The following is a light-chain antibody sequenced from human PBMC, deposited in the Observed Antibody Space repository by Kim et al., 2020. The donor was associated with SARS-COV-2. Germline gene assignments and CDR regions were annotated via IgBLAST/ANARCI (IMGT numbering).Light chain of an antibody. CDR1: ISVVGGYNF. J-gene: IGLJ1*01. Sequence: GNSVTTPSPETISVVGGYNFVSWYQQHPGKAPKLIIYDVTKRPSGVPDRFSGSKSGNTASLVISGLQAEDEADYYCCSYTGYYNYVFGSGTQLTVL. V-gene: IGLV2-11*01. CDR2: DVT. CDR3: CSYTGYYNYV.